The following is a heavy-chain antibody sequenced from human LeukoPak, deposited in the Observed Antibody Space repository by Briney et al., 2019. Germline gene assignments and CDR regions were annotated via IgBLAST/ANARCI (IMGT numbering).Heavy chain of an antibody. Sequence: ASVKVSCKASGGTFSSYAIGWVRQAPGQGLEWMGGIIPIFGTANYAQKFQGRVTITADESTSTAYMELSSLRSDDTAVYYCARVFGITMVRGVTRNYYFDYWGQGTLVTVSS. D-gene: IGHD3-10*01. J-gene: IGHJ4*02. CDR3: ARVFGITMVRGVTRNYYFDY. CDR2: IIPIFGTA. V-gene: IGHV1-69*13. CDR1: GGTFSSYA.